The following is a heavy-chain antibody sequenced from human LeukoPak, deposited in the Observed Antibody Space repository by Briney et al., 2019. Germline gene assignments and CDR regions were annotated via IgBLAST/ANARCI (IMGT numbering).Heavy chain of an antibody. CDR2: IVVGSGNT. Sequence: SVKVSCKASGFTFTSSAIQWVRQARGQRLEWIGWIVVGSGNTNYAQKFQERVTITRDKSTSTAYMELSSLRSEDTAVYYCAADQTGVGYCDGDCYSYWGQGALVTVSS. D-gene: IGHD2-21*01. CDR3: AADQTGVGYCDGDCYSY. J-gene: IGHJ4*02. V-gene: IGHV1-58*02. CDR1: GFTFTSSA.